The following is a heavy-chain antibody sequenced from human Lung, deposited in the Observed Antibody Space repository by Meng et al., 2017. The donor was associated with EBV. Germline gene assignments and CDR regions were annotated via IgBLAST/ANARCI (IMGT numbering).Heavy chain of an antibody. Sequence: QVTLSQWGAGLLKSSATLSLTCAVSGGSFNDYFWNWIRQRPGKGLEWIGGIIHSGTTNYNPSLKSRVTISVDTSQNQFSLQLTSVTAADTAIYYCAREWGHSDNWYNYFDPWGQGTLVTVSS. CDR3: AREWGHSDNWYNYFDP. CDR1: GGSFNDYF. J-gene: IGHJ5*02. V-gene: IGHV4-34*12. CDR2: IIHSGTT. D-gene: IGHD1-20*01.